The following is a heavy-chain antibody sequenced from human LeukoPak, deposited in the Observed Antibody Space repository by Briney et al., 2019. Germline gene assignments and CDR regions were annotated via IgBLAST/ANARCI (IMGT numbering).Heavy chain of an antibody. J-gene: IGHJ4*02. D-gene: IGHD6-19*01. CDR2: IYYSGST. CDR1: GGSISSYY. CDR3: GAFGAVAGPKARFDY. V-gene: IGHV4-59*08. Sequence: SETLSLTCTVSGGSISSYYWSWIRQPPGKGLEWIGYIYYSGSTNYNPSLKSRVTISVDTSKNQFSLKLSSVTAADTAVYYCGAFGAVAGPKARFDYWGQGTLVTVSS.